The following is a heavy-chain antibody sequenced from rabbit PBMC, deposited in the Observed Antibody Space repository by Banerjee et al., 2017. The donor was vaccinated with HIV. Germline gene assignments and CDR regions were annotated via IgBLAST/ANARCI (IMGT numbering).Heavy chain of an antibody. CDR1: GFSFSSSYC. CDR3: GRSLDGGSSL. V-gene: IGHV1S43*01. D-gene: IGHD4-2*01. Sequence: QQQLEESGGGLVKPGGTLTLTCKASGFSFSSSYCMCWVRQAPGKGLDLIGCIYTGSGSTDYASWVNGRFTISRNTNQNTVTLQMNILTAADTATYFCGRSLDGGSSLWGQGTLVTV. CDR2: IYTGSGST. J-gene: IGHJ4*01.